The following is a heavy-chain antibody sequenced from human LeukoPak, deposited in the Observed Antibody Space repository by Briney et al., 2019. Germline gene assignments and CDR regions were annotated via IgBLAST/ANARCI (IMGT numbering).Heavy chain of an antibody. D-gene: IGHD3-10*01. J-gene: IGHJ4*02. CDR2: IYYSGST. Sequence: SETLSLTCTVSGGSISSSSYYWGWIRQPPGKGLEWIGSIYYSGSTYYNPSLKSRVTISVDTSKNQFSLKLSPVTAADTAVYYCARGLWFGTPGRGYWGQGTLVTVSS. CDR3: ARGLWFGTPGRGY. V-gene: IGHV4-39*07. CDR1: GGSISSSSYY.